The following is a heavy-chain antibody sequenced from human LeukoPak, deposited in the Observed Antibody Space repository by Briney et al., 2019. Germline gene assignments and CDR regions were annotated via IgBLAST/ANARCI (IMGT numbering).Heavy chain of an antibody. D-gene: IGHD5-18*01. CDR3: AKDQGYSYGKNYYYYYGMDV. CDR2: ISWDGGST. V-gene: IGHV3-43*01. J-gene: IGHJ6*02. CDR1: GFTFDDYT. Sequence: GGSLRLSCAASGFTFDDYTMHWVRQAPGKGLEWVSLISWDGGSTYYADSVKGRFTISRDNSKNSLYLQMNILRTEDTALYYCAKDQGYSYGKNYYYYYGMDVWGQGTTVTVSS.